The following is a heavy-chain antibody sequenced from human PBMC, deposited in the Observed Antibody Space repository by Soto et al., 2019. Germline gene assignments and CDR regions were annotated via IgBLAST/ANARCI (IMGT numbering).Heavy chain of an antibody. CDR2: ISYDGSNK. CDR3: ARDFKRGYSGYDFGRYYYYYGMDV. V-gene: IGHV3-30-3*01. D-gene: IGHD5-12*01. CDR1: GFTFSSYA. Sequence: VGSVRLSCAASGFTFSSYAMHWVRQAPGKGLEWVAVISYDGSNKYYADSVKGRFTISRDNSKNTLYLQMNSLRAEDTAVYYCARDFKRGYSGYDFGRYYYYYGMDVWGQGTTVTVSS. J-gene: IGHJ6*02.